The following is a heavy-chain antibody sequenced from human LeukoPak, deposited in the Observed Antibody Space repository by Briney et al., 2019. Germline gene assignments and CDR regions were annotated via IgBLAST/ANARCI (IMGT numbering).Heavy chain of an antibody. J-gene: IGHJ4*02. V-gene: IGHV3-30*04. D-gene: IGHD3-10*01. CDR3: ARLGVLLWFGDPSSYFDY. Sequence: PGGSLRLSCAASGFTFSSYAMHWVRQAPGKGLEWVAIISYDGNNIYYADSVRGRFTISRDNAKNSLYLQMNSLRAEDTALYYCARLGVLLWFGDPSSYFDYWGQGTLVTVSS. CDR2: ISYDGNNI. CDR1: GFTFSSYA.